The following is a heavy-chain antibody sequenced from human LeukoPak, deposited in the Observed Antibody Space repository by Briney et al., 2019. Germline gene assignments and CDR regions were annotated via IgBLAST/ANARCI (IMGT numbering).Heavy chain of an antibody. CDR2: ITNSGSTT. V-gene: IGHV3-48*03. CDR1: GFTFSNYE. J-gene: IGHJ6*02. Sequence: GGSLRLSCAASGFTFSNYEMNWVRQAPGKGLEWVSYITNSGSTTYYADSVKGRFTISRDNAKNSLYLQMSSLRVEDTAVYYSARGSAGNSYYDGMDVWGQGTTVTVSS. CDR3: ARGSAGNSYYDGMDV.